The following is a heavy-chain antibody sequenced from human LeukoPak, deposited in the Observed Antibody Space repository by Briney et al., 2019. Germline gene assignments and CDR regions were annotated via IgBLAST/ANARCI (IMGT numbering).Heavy chain of an antibody. CDR3: ASGPPFLKYFEY. V-gene: IGHV3-21*01. CDR1: GFTFSTYS. D-gene: IGHD3-3*01. Sequence: GGSLRLSCAASGFTFSTYSMNWVRQAPGMGLEWVPSISSSSTYIYYADSVKGRFTVSRDNTKNSLYLQMNSLRAEDTAVYYCASGPPFLKYFEYWGQGTLVTVSS. J-gene: IGHJ4*02. CDR2: ISSSSTYI.